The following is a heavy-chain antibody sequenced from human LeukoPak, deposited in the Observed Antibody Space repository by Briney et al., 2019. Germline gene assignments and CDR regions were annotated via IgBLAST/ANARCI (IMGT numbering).Heavy chain of an antibody. CDR2: INSDGSST. D-gene: IGHD3-10*01. CDR3: ARDQPWGVANY. V-gene: IGHV3-74*01. Sequence: GGSLRLSCAASGFTLSTYWLVWVRQVPGKGLVWVSRINSDGSSTTYADSVKGRFTISRDNAKNTLYLQMNSLRGDDTAVYYCARDQPWGVANYWGQGTLVTVSS. J-gene: IGHJ4*02. CDR1: GFTLSTYW.